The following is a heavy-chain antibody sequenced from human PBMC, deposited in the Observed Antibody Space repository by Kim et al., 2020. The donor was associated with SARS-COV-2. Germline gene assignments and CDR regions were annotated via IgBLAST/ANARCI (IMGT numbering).Heavy chain of an antibody. V-gene: IGHV7-4-1*02. CDR1: GYTLTRYA. CDR3: VRDFRPLDCSIISCQYYFDY. J-gene: IGHJ4*02. CDR2: INTYTGNP. D-gene: IGHD2-2*01. Sequence: ASVKVSCKASGYTLTRYALNWVRQAPGQGLEWMGWINTYTGNPTYAQGFTGRFVFSLDTSVSTAYLQISSLKAEDTAVYYCVRDFRPLDCSIISCQYYFDYWGQGTLVTVSS.